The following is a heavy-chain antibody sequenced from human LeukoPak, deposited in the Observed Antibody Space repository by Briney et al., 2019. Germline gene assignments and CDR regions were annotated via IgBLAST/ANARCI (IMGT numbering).Heavy chain of an antibody. CDR3: ASVSYYDFWSGYYFFDY. CDR1: GGSISSYY. Sequence: SETLSLTCTVSGGSISSYYWSWIRQPPGKGLKWIGYIYYSGSTNYNPSLKSRVTISVDTSKNQFSLKLSSVTAADTAVYYCASVSYYDFWSGYYFFDYWGQGTLVTVSS. V-gene: IGHV4-59*01. D-gene: IGHD3-3*01. J-gene: IGHJ4*02. CDR2: IYYSGST.